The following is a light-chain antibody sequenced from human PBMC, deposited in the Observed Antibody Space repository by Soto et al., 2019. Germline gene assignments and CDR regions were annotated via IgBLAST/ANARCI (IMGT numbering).Light chain of an antibody. CDR2: DAS. CDR1: QSRNSSY. CDR3: QQRSNGTPLT. Sequence: EIVITQYPGTVSRSPGERDTLSCRAIQSRNSSYIAWYQVKPGQAPRPLIYDASNRATGIPARFSGSGSGTDFTLTISSLEPEDFAVYYYQQRSNGTPLTFGQGTRLEIK. V-gene: IGKV3-11*01. J-gene: IGKJ5*01.